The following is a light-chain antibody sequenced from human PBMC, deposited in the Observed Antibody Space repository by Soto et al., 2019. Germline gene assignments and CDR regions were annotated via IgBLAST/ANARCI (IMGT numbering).Light chain of an antibody. CDR2: AAS. V-gene: IGKV3-15*01. J-gene: IGKJ5*01. CDR3: QQYNEWPPFT. CDR1: QSVRSN. Sequence: EIVVTQRPATLSVSTGKRATLSCRASQSVRSNLAWYQQKPGQAPRLVIYAASTRATGIPDRFSGSVSGTEFTLTISSLQSEDFAVYYCQQYNEWPPFTFGQGTRLEIK.